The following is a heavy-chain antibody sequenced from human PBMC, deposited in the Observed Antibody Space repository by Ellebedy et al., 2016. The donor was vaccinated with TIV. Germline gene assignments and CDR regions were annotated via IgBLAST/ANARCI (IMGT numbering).Heavy chain of an antibody. CDR3: ATLTYYYDSSGYSHWYFDL. Sequence: GESLKISCKGSGYSFTSYWIGWVRQLPGKGLEWMGIIYPGDSDTRYSPSFQGQVTISADKSISTAYLQWSSLKASDTAMYYCATLTYYYDSSGYSHWYFDLWGRGTLVTVSS. V-gene: IGHV5-51*01. CDR2: IYPGDSDT. CDR1: GYSFTSYW. J-gene: IGHJ2*01. D-gene: IGHD3-22*01.